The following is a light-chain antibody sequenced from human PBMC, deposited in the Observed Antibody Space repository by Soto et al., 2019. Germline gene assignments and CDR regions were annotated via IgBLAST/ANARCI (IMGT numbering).Light chain of an antibody. CDR2: NNN. CDR3: AAWDDSLNGFFV. Sequence: SVLTQPPSASGTPGQRVTISCSGSSSNIGSNTVNWYQHLPGTAPKLLIYNNNQRPSGVPDRISGSKSGTSASLAIGGLQSEDEAHYYCAAWDDSLNGFFVFGTGTKVTVL. CDR1: SSNIGSNT. J-gene: IGLJ1*01. V-gene: IGLV1-44*01.